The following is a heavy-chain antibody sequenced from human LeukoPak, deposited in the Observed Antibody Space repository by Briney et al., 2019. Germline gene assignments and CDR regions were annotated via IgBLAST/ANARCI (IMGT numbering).Heavy chain of an antibody. D-gene: IGHD2-2*02. Sequence: SETLSLTCAVSGGSISSGGYSWSWIRQPPGKGLEWIGYIYHSGSTYYNPSLKSRVTISVDRSKNQFSLKLSSVTAADTAVYYCAKGFGEYQLLYPYYYYGMDVWGQGTTVTVSS. CDR3: AKGFGEYQLLYPYYYYGMDV. J-gene: IGHJ6*02. CDR1: GGSISSGGYS. CDR2: IYHSGST. V-gene: IGHV4-30-2*01.